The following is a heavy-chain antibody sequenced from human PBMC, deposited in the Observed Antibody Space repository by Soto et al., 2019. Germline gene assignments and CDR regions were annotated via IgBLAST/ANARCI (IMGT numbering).Heavy chain of an antibody. CDR2: INPSGGST. CDR3: ARDRDVSGDYAGYFDY. D-gene: IGHD4-17*01. J-gene: IGHJ4*02. V-gene: IGHV1-46*01. Sequence: QVQLVQSGAEVKKPGASVKVSCKASGYTFTSYYMHWVRQAPGQGLEWMGIINPSGGSTSYAHKFPGRVTMTRDTSTSTVYMELSSLRSEDTAVYYCARDRDVSGDYAGYFDYWGQGTLVTVSS. CDR1: GYTFTSYY.